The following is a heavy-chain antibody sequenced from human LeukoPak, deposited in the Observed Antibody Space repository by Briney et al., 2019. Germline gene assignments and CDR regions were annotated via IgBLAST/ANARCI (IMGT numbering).Heavy chain of an antibody. V-gene: IGHV3-9*03. D-gene: IGHD3-22*01. CDR3: AKSGYYDSSGYRPFYYYYGMDV. CDR2: LSRDSGGI. J-gene: IGHJ6*02. CDR1: GFTCDDYA. Sequence: GRSLCRSCAGSGFTCDDYAMQWVGPGQGQGREGGMGLSRDSGGIGYADSVKGRFTNSRDNANNSLYLQMNSLSAEDMALYYCAKSGYYDSSGYRPFYYYYGMDVWGQGTTVTVSS.